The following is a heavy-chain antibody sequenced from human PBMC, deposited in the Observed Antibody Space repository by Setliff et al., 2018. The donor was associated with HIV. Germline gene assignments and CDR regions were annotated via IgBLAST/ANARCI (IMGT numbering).Heavy chain of an antibody. CDR2: IHSPGTV. CDR1: GAPTSRDNYF. D-gene: IGHD3-3*01. J-gene: IGHJ4*02. Sequence: PSETLSLTCSVTGAPTSRDNYFWGWIRQPPGKGLEWIANIHSPGTVYYNPSLRSRVTISVDTSKSRFSLELTSVTAADTAVYYCARPSFGIGGGANFDSWGQGTLVTVSS. V-gene: IGHV4-39*01. CDR3: ARPSFGIGGGANFDS.